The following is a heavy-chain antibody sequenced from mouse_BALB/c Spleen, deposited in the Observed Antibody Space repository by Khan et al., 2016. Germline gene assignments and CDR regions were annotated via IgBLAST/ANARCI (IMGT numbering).Heavy chain of an antibody. Sequence: EVQLQESGPGLVKPSQSLSLTCTVTGYTITSDYAWNWIRQFPGNNLEWMGYIRYSVSTTYNPSLKSRISITRDTSKNQFFLQLYSVTTEDTATYYCTRSPTATRYFDVWGAGTTVTVSS. V-gene: IGHV3-2*02. J-gene: IGHJ1*01. D-gene: IGHD1-2*01. CDR3: TRSPTATRYFDV. CDR2: IRYSVST. CDR1: GYTITSDYA.